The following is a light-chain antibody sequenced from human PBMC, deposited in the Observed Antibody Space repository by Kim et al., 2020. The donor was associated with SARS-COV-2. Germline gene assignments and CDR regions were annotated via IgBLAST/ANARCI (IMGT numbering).Light chain of an antibody. Sequence: APGKTATITCGGDDIATKSVHWYQQKPGQAPVLVIYYDTDRPSGIPERFSASNSGNTATLTVSRVEAGDEADYYCQVWDSGSDQWVFGGGTQLTVL. CDR3: QVWDSGSDQWV. J-gene: IGLJ3*02. V-gene: IGLV3-21*04. CDR2: YDT. CDR1: DIATKS.